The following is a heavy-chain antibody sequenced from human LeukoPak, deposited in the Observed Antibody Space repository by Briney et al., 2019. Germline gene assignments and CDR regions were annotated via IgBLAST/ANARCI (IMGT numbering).Heavy chain of an antibody. CDR3: AKDRGRELLRVLDY. J-gene: IGHJ4*02. D-gene: IGHD1-26*01. Sequence: PGRSLRLSCAASGFTFSSYAMHWVRQAPGKGLEWVSAIRGSGGNTNYADSVRGRFTISRDNSNNTLFLQMNSLRAEDTAVYYCAKDRGRELLRVLDYWGQGTLVTVSS. CDR2: IRGSGGNT. V-gene: IGHV3-23*01. CDR1: GFTFSSYA.